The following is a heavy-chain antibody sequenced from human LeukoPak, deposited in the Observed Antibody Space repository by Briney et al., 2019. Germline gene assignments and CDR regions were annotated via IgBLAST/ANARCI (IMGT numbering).Heavy chain of an antibody. Sequence: SETLSLTCTVSGGSISGYYWSWIRQPPGKGLEWIGEINHSGSTNYNPSLKSRVTISVDTSKNQFSLKLSSVTAADTAVYYCARQRYSSGWYSRIFDYWGQGTLVTVSS. CDR1: GGSISGYY. V-gene: IGHV4-34*01. CDR3: ARQRYSSGWYSRIFDY. J-gene: IGHJ4*02. CDR2: INHSGST. D-gene: IGHD6-19*01.